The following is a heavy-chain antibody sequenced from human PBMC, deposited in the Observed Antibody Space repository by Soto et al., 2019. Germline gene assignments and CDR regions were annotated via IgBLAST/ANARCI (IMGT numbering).Heavy chain of an antibody. CDR1: GFTFSSYW. CDR3: ARGPVDYGDYVGDAFDI. CDR2: INSDGSST. V-gene: IGHV3-74*01. D-gene: IGHD4-17*01. J-gene: IGHJ3*02. Sequence: GGSLRLSCAASGFTFSSYWMHWVRQAPGKGLVWVSRINSDGSSTSYADSVKGRFTISRDNAKNTLYLQMNSLRAEDTAVYYCARGPVDYGDYVGDAFDIWGQGTMVTVSS.